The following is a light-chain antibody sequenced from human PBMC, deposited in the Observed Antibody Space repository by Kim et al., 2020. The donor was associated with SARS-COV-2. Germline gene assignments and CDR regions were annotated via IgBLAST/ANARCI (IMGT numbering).Light chain of an antibody. CDR2: DVS. Sequence: QSGLTQPASVSGSPGQSLTISCTGTSSDVGGYNYVSWYQQHPGKAPKVMIYDVSKRPSGISNRFSGSKSGNTASLTISGLQAEDEADYFCSSYTTRRSVVFGGGTQMTVL. J-gene: IGLJ2*01. V-gene: IGLV2-14*03. CDR3: SSYTTRRSVV. CDR1: SSDVGGYNY.